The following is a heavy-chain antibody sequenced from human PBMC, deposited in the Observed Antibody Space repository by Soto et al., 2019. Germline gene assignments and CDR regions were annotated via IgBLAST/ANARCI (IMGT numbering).Heavy chain of an antibody. CDR1: GGSFRNYY. Sequence: PSETLSLTCGVYGGSFRNYYWIWVRQPPGKGLEWIGEVNHSGEATYNPSLQSRITISLDTSNNQFSLKMTSVTAADTAMYFCTWSEGFPRSWFYPCGQGNQVPVSA. J-gene: IGHJ5*02. CDR2: VNHSGEA. CDR3: TWSEGFPRSWFYP. V-gene: IGHV4-34*01. D-gene: IGHD3-10*01.